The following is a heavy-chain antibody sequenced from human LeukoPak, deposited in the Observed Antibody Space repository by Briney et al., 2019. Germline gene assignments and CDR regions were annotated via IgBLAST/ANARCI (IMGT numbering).Heavy chain of an antibody. CDR2: IYYSGST. CDR1: GGSISSYY. Sequence: PSETLSLTCTASGGSISSYYWSWIRQPPGKGLEWIGYIYYSGSTNYNPSLKSRVTISVDTSKNQFSLKLSSVTAADTAVYYCARAPTGWDYYYYYMDVWGKGTTVTVSS. D-gene: IGHD1-1*01. V-gene: IGHV4-59*01. J-gene: IGHJ6*03. CDR3: ARAPTGWDYYYYYMDV.